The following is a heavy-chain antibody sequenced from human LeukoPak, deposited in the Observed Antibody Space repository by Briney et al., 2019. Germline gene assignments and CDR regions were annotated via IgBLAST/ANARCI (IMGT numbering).Heavy chain of an antibody. Sequence: SQTLSLTCTVSGVSISSGDYYWSWIRQPPGKGLEWIGYIYYSGSTYYNPSLKSRVTISVDTSKNQFSLKLSSVTAADTAVYYCAREEMATTDIDYWGQGTLVTVSS. V-gene: IGHV4-30-4*01. CDR3: AREEMATTDIDY. J-gene: IGHJ4*02. CDR2: IYYSGST. CDR1: GVSISSGDYY. D-gene: IGHD5-24*01.